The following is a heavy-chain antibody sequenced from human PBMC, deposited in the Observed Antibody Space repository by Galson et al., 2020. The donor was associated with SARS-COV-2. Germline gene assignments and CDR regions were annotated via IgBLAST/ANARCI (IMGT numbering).Heavy chain of an antibody. Sequence: ASVKVSCKASGYTFTSYGISWVRQAPGQGLEWMGWISAYNGNTNYAQKLQGRVTMTTDTSTSTAYMELRSLRSDDTAVYYCARPVGVDDDYYYCMAGGGRARSVTVS. J-gene: IGHJ6*03. D-gene: IGHD1-1*01. CDR1: GYTFTSYG. CDR2: ISAYNGNT. V-gene: IGHV1-18*01. CDR3: ARPVGVDDDYYYCMAG.